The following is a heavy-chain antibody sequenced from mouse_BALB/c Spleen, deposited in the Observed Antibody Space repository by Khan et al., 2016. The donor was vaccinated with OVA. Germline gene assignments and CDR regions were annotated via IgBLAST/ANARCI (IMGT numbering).Heavy chain of an antibody. J-gene: IGHJ4*01. CDR3: ARSNSLWPMDY. D-gene: IGHD1-1*01. Sequence: EVQLQESGAELVKPGASVKLSCTASGFNINDTCLHWVKQRPEQGLEWIGRIDPANGDTKYDPKFQAKATITADTPSNIAYLQLSSLTSEDTAVSYCARSNSLWPMDYWGQGTSVTVSS. V-gene: IGHV14-3*02. CDR1: GFNINDTC. CDR2: IDPANGDT.